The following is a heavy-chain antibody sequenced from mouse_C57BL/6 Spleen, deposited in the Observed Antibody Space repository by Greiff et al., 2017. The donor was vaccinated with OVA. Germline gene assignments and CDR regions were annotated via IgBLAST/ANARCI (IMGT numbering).Heavy chain of an antibody. D-gene: IGHD2-10*01. CDR2: INPNYGTT. CDR3: ASSYYDPPYAMDY. V-gene: IGHV1-39*01. Sequence: VQLKQSGPELVKPGASVKISCKASGYSFTDYNMNWVKQSNGKSLEWIGVINPNYGTTSYTQKFKGKATLTVDQSSSTAYMQLNSLTSEDSAVYYCASSYYDPPYAMDYWGQGTSVTVSS. J-gene: IGHJ4*01. CDR1: GYSFTDYN.